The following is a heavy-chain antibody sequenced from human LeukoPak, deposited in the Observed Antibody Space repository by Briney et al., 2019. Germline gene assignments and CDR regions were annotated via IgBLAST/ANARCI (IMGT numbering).Heavy chain of an antibody. V-gene: IGHV1-69*06. D-gene: IGHD5-24*01. CDR1: GGTFSSYA. CDR2: IIPIFGTA. J-gene: IGHJ5*02. CDR3: ARGRRWLQLSEPFDP. Sequence: ASVKVSCKASGGTFSSYAISWVRQAPGQGLEWMGGIIPIFGTANYAQKFQGRVTITADKSTSTAYMELSSLRSDDTAVYYCARGRRWLQLSEPFDPWGQGTLSPSPQ.